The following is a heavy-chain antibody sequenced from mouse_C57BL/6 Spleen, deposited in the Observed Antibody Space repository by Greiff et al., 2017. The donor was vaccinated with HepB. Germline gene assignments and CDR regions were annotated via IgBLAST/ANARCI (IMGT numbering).Heavy chain of an antibody. D-gene: IGHD2-3*01. V-gene: IGHV1-81*01. CDR1: GYTFTSYG. CDR3: ARSYYDGVYAMDY. Sequence: VQLQESGAELARPGASVKLSCKASGYTFTSYGISWVKQRTGQGLEWIGEIYPRSGNTYYNEKFKGKATLTADKSSSTAYMELRSLTSEDSAVYFCARSYYDGVYAMDYWGQGTSVTVSS. CDR2: IYPRSGNT. J-gene: IGHJ4*01.